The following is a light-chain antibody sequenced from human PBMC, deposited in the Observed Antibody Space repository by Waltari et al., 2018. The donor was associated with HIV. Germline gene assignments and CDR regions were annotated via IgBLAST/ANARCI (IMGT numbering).Light chain of an antibody. J-gene: IGLJ1*01. Sequence: QSALTQPASVSGSPGQSITISCTGTSSYVGGHNYVSWYQQHPGKAPKLLIYEVSNRPSGVSNRFSGSKSGNTASMTISGLQAEDEADYYCNSYRSSTTPCVFGTGTKVTVL. CDR1: SSYVGGHNY. V-gene: IGLV2-14*01. CDR3: NSYRSSTTPCV. CDR2: EVS.